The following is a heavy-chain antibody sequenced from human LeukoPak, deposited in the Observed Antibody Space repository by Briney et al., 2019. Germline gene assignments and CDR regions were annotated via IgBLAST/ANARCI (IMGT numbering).Heavy chain of an antibody. V-gene: IGHV4-34*01. CDR3: AREWSHTFDP. D-gene: IGHD2-8*01. Sequence: SETLSLTCAVSGGSISSGGYSWSWIRQPPGKGLEWIGEINHSGSTNYNPSLKSRVTISVDTSKNQFSLKLSSVTAADTAVYYCAREWSHTFDPWGQGTLVTVSS. J-gene: IGHJ5*02. CDR2: INHSGST. CDR1: GGSISSGGYS.